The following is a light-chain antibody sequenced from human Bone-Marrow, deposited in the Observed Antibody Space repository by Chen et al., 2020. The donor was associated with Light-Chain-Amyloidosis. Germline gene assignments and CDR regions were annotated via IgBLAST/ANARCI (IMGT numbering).Light chain of an antibody. CDR2: GSS. CDR3: QQYGTSPLT. J-gene: IGKJ4*01. V-gene: IGKV3-20*01. Sequence: EIVLTQSPGTLSLSPGEGANLSCRASQTISSNYLTWYQQKFGQAPRLLIYGSSSRATGIPDRFTGSGSGTDFTLTINRLEPEDFAMYYCQQYGTSPLTFGGGTK. CDR1: QTISSNY.